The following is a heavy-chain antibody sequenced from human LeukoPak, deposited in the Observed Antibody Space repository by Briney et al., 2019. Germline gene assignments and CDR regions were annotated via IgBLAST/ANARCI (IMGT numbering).Heavy chain of an antibody. CDR1: GFTFSSYS. Sequence: GGSLRLSCAASGFTFSSYSMSWVRQAPGKGLEWVANIKQDGSEKYYVDSVKGRFTISRDNAKNSLYLQMNSLRAEDTAVYYCARDYGEGAFDIWGQGTMVTVSS. D-gene: IGHD4-17*01. CDR2: IKQDGSEK. CDR3: ARDYGEGAFDI. V-gene: IGHV3-7*01. J-gene: IGHJ3*02.